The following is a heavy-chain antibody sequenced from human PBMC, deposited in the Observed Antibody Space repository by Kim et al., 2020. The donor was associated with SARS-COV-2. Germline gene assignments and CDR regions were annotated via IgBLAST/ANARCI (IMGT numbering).Heavy chain of an antibody. V-gene: IGHV4-4*02. Sequence: NYNPSLKSRVTISVDKSKNQFSLKLSSVTAADTAVYYCARPTSTNDAFDIWGQGTMVTVSS. CDR3: ARPTSTNDAFDI. J-gene: IGHJ3*02.